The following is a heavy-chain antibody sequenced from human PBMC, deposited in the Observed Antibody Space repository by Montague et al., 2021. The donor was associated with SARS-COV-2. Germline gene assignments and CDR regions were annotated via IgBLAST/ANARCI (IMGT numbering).Heavy chain of an antibody. Sequence: TLSLTCAVYGGSFSGHYWSWIRQPPGKALEWLTRIDWDDDKYYSTSLKTRLTISKDTSKNQVVLAMTNMDPVDTATYYCARTYYDILTGRDYGMDVWGQGTTVTVSS. CDR1: GGSFSGHY. D-gene: IGHD3-9*01. CDR2: IDWDDDK. J-gene: IGHJ6*02. CDR3: ARTYYDILTGRDYGMDV. V-gene: IGHV2-70*11.